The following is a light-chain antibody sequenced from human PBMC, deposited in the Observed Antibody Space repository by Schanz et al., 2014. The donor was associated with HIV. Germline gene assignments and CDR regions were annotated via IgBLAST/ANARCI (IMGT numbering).Light chain of an antibody. V-gene: IGKV3-20*01. CDR2: GAS. J-gene: IGKJ5*01. CDR3: LQLYIFPIT. CDR1: QSVSSRN. Sequence: EIVLTQSPGTLSLSPGERATLSCRASQSVSSRNLAWYQQKPGQAPRLLIYGASSRATGIPDRFSGSGSGPDFTLTISSLQPEDSATYYCLQLYIFPITFGQGTRLEIE.